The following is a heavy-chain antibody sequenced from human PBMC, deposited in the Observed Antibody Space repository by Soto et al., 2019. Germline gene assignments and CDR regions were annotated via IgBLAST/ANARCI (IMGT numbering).Heavy chain of an antibody. CDR2: IDGSGDKT. J-gene: IGHJ4*02. CDR3: AKAGYANRWREYYFDY. CDR1: GFTFSIYA. D-gene: IGHD2-15*01. V-gene: IGHV3-23*01. Sequence: GGSLRLSCVASGFTFSIYAMRWVRQAPGKGLEWVSGIDGSGDKTYYANSVKGRFTISRDNSKNTIYLQMNSLRAEDTAVYYSAKAGYANRWREYYFDYWGQGTLVTVSS.